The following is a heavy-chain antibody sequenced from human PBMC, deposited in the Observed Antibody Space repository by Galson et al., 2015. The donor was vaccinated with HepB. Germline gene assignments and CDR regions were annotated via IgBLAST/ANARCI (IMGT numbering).Heavy chain of an antibody. Sequence: SLRLACAASGFTVSKSWMHWVRQVPGKGLVWVSRLQQDGTTINYADSVRGRFTISKDSASNTLYLQMNSLRAEDTAVYYCSRYTFGPDDYWGQGTRVTASS. CDR3: SRYTFGPDDY. V-gene: IGHV3-74*01. CDR2: LQQDGTTI. CDR1: GFTVSKSW. D-gene: IGHD3-16*02. J-gene: IGHJ4*02.